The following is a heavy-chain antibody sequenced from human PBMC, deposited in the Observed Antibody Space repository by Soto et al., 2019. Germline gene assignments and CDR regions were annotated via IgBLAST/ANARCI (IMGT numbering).Heavy chain of an antibody. J-gene: IGHJ6*02. Sequence: ASVKVSCKASGYTFISYAMHWVRQAPGQRLEWMGWINAGNGNTKYSQKFQGRVTITRDTSASTAYMELSSLRSEDTAVYYCARGRYYYDSSGYYYVRPRDHYYYYGMDVWGQGTTVTVSS. D-gene: IGHD3-22*01. V-gene: IGHV1-3*01. CDR3: ARGRYYYDSSGYYYVRPRDHYYYYGMDV. CDR1: GYTFISYA. CDR2: INAGNGNT.